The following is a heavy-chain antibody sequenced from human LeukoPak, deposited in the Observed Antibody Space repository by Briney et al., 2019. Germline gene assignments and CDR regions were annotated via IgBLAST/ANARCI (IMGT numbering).Heavy chain of an antibody. CDR1: GFTFSSYA. J-gene: IGHJ4*02. CDR2: IPYDGSNK. D-gene: IGHD6-13*01. Sequence: GGSLRLSCAVSGFTFSSYAMHWVRQAPGKGLEWVALIPYDGSNKYYADSVKGRFTVSRDNSKNTLYLQMNSLRAEDTAVYYCVRGAYSSSWLNFDYWGQGTLVTVSS. V-gene: IGHV3-30*04. CDR3: VRGAYSSSWLNFDY.